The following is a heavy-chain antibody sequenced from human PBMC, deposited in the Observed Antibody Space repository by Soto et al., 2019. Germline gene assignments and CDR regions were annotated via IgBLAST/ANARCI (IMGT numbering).Heavy chain of an antibody. CDR3: ARGRIVVVPAAILHYGMDV. Sequence: PGGSLRLSCGASGFTFGSYSMSWVRQVPGKGLEWVSSISSSSSYIYYADSVKGRFTISRDNAKNSLYLQMNSLRAEDTAVYYCARGRIVVVPAAILHYGMDVWGQGTTVTVSS. CDR2: ISSSSSYI. J-gene: IGHJ6*02. D-gene: IGHD2-2*02. V-gene: IGHV3-21*01. CDR1: GFTFGSYS.